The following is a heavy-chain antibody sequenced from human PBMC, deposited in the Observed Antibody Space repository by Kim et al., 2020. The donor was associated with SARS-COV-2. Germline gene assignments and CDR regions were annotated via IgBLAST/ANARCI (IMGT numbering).Heavy chain of an antibody. CDR1: GYSFTSYW. J-gene: IGHJ4*02. V-gene: IGHV5-51*01. Sequence: GESLKISCKGSGYSFTSYWIGWVRQMPGKGLEWMGIIYPGDSDTRYSPSFQGQVTISADKSISTAYLQWSSLKASDTAMYYCARLSEVLLWFGGNDYWGQGTLVTVSS. CDR2: IYPGDSDT. D-gene: IGHD3-10*01. CDR3: ARLSEVLLWFGGNDY.